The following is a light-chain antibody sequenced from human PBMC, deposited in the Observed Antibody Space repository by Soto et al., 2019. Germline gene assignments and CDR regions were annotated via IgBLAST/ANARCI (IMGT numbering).Light chain of an antibody. J-gene: IGLJ1*01. V-gene: IGLV2-14*01. Sequence: QSVLTQPASVSGSPGQSITISCTGTSRDVGSYNYVAWYQQFPGKTPKLMIYEVRNRPSGVSSRFSGSKSGNTASLTISGLQAEDEADYYCISYPGSDTSYVFGIGTTLTVL. CDR3: ISYPGSDTSYV. CDR1: SRDVGSYNY. CDR2: EVR.